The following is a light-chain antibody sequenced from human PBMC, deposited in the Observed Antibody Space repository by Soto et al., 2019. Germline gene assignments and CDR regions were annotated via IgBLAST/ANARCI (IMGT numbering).Light chain of an antibody. CDR2: DAF. Sequence: DIQLTQTPSTLSASIGDRVTITCRASQSLSGWLAWYQQTPGKAPKLLISDAFRLESGVPSRFRGSGSGTEFSLTITSLQPGDSATFYCPQYASYPWTFGRGTKVDIK. CDR1: QSLSGW. CDR3: PQYASYPWT. J-gene: IGKJ1*01. V-gene: IGKV1-5*01.